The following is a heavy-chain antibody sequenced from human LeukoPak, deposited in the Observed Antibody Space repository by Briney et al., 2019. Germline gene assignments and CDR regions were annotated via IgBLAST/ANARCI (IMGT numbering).Heavy chain of an antibody. CDR1: GYSISSGYH. CDR2: FYHSGST. V-gene: IGHV4-38-2*02. Sequence: KPSETLSLTCTVSGYSISSGYHWGWIRQPPGKGLEWVGSFYHSGSTYYNPSLKSRVTIPLDTSKNQFSLNLGSVTAADTAVYFCARGVRPREHYYDSSGSYGGGHFDYWGQGTLVTVSS. CDR3: ARGVRPREHYYDSSGSYGGGHFDY. D-gene: IGHD3-22*01. J-gene: IGHJ4*02.